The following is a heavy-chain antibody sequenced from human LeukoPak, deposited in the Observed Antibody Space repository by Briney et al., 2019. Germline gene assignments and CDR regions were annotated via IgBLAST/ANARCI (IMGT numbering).Heavy chain of an antibody. CDR1: GGSISSSSYY. D-gene: IGHD3-10*01. CDR3: ARPKDYYGSGSNFFDY. J-gene: IGHJ4*02. CDR2: IYYSGST. V-gene: IGHV4-39*01. Sequence: SETLSLTCTVSGGSISSSSYYWGWIRQPPGKGLEWIGSIYYSGSTHYNPSLKSRVTISVDTSKNQFSLKLSSVTAADTAVYYCARPKDYYGSGSNFFDYWGQGTLVTVSS.